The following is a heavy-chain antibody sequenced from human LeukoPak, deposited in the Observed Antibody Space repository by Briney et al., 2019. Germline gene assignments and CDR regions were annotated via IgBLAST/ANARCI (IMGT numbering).Heavy chain of an antibody. CDR3: ARDTPDPYGGNSDWFDP. D-gene: IGHD4-23*01. CDR1: GGSISSGGYY. V-gene: IGHV4-31*03. CDR2: IYYSGST. J-gene: IGHJ5*02. Sequence: SETLSLTCTVSGGSISSGGYYWSWLRQHPGKGLEWIGYIYYSGSTYYNPSLKSRVTISVDTSKNQFSLKLSSVTAADTAVYYCARDTPDPYGGNSDWFDPWGQGTLVTVSS.